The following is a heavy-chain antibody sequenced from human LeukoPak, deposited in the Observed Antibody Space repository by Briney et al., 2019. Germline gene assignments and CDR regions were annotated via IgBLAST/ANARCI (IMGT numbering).Heavy chain of an antibody. CDR3: ARDRWNHLWTIGDPEEYYFDY. CDR1: GFTFSSCS. Sequence: PGGSLRLSCAASGFTFSSCSMNWVRQAPGKGLEWVSSISSSSSSYIYYADSVKGRFTISRDNAKNSLYLQMNSLRAEDTAVYYCARDRWNHLWTIGDPEEYYFDYWGQGTLVTVSS. CDR2: ISSSSSSYI. J-gene: IGHJ4*02. D-gene: IGHD3-10*01. V-gene: IGHV3-21*01.